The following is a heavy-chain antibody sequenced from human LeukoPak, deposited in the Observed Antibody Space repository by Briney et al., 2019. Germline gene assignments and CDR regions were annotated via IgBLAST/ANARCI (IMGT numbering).Heavy chain of an antibody. V-gene: IGHV3-7*01. CDR3: ARLGGETTRFDL. Sequence: GGSLRLSCAAPGFTFRNYWMSWVRQAPGRGLDWVATIKQDGIQKHYADSVKGRFTISRDNAENSLYLQMDSLRVDDTALYYCARLGGETTRFDLWGQGALDTVSS. D-gene: IGHD3-16*01. CDR2: IKQDGIQK. CDR1: GFTFRNYW. J-gene: IGHJ4*02.